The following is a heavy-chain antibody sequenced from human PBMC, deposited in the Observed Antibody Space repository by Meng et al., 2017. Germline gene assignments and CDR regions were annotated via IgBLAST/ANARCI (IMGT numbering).Heavy chain of an antibody. CDR2: IYWDDAK. CDR3: AHRLQGSGSYFPYYFDY. Sequence: ALNESVPIVGTPPPTLTLSSTLSGSSLITSGVGAGWSRHLPGRSQEWLARIYWDDAKLYSPSLKSSLTITKDTSKTQVLLTITNMYPLYTATDSRAHRLQGSGSYFPYYFDYWGQGTLVTVSS. J-gene: IGHJ4*02. D-gene: IGHD3-10*01. V-gene: IGHV2-5*02. CDR1: GSSLITSGVG.